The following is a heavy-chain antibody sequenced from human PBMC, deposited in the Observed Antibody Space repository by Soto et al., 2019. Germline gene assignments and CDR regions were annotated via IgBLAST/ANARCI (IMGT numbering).Heavy chain of an antibody. CDR3: ARGGGYHDY. J-gene: IGHJ4*02. CDR1: GGSISSYY. CDR2: INYSGST. D-gene: IGHD1-26*01. Sequence: QVQLQESGPGLVKPSETLSLTCTVSGGSISSYYWNWIRQPPGKGLEWIGYINYSGSTNYNPSLKRRVTISVDTSKNQFALKLTSVTAADTAVYYCARGGGYHDYWGQGTMVTVSS. V-gene: IGHV4-59*01.